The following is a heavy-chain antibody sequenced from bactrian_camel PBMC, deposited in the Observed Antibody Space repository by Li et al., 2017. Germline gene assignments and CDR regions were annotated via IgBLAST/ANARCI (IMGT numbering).Heavy chain of an antibody. CDR3: AAQNAARGCGLGSFWYAD. CDR2: LASDGSS. D-gene: IGHD5*01. J-gene: IGHJ4*01. V-gene: IGHV3S53*01. CDR1: AYTPANVR. Sequence: HVQLVESGGGSVQAGGSLRLSCAFDAYTPANVRMAWFRQAPGKEREGVASLASDGSSIYANSLKGRFSISQDSAKNTLYLQMNSLKPEDTGMYYCAAQNAARGCGLGSFWYADWGQGTQVTVS.